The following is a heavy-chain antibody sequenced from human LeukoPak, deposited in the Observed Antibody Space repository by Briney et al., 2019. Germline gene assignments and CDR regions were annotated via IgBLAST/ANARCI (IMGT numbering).Heavy chain of an antibody. CDR3: ARRGEWLLYDNTGTNAFDI. D-gene: IGHD3-3*01. J-gene: IGHJ3*02. V-gene: IGHV1-18*01. Sequence: ASVKVSCKASGYTFNSYDITWVRQAPGQGLEWMARISTYNGNTNYAQKVQGRVTMTTDTSTSTAYMELRSLRSDDTAIYYCARRGEWLLYDNTGTNAFDIWGQGTLVTVSS. CDR2: ISTYNGNT. CDR1: GYTFNSYD.